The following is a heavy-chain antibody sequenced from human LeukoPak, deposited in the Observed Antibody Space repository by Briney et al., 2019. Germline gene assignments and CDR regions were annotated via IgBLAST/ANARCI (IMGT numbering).Heavy chain of an antibody. CDR3: ARPGGGVVCGGDGHNYYYYGMEV. V-gene: IGHV4-39*01. Sequence: SETLSLTCTVSGGSISSSSYYWGWIRQPPGKGLEWIGSIYYSGSTYYNPSLKSRVTISVDTSKNQFSLKLSSVTAADTAVYYCARPGGGVVCGGDGHNYYYYGMEVWGQGPTVTVSS. J-gene: IGHJ6*02. CDR2: IYYSGST. CDR1: GGSISSSSYY. D-gene: IGHD2-21*02.